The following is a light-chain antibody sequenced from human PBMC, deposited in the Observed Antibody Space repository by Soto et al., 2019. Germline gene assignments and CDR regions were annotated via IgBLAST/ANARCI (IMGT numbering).Light chain of an antibody. Sequence: EIVLTQSPGTLSLSPGERATLSCMASQSVSSSYLAWYQQKPGQAPRLVIYGASTGATGIPDRFSGSGSGTDFTLTIARLETGDFAVYYCQQYNDRPPITFGQGTRLEIK. J-gene: IGKJ5*01. CDR2: GAS. CDR1: QSVSSSY. V-gene: IGKV3-20*01. CDR3: QQYNDRPPIT.